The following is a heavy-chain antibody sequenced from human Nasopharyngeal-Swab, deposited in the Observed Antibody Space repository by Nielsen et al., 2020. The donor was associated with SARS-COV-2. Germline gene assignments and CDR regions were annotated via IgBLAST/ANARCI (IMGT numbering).Heavy chain of an antibody. CDR2: IHPYSGDA. J-gene: IGHJ4*02. CDR1: GYTFTDYY. V-gene: IGHV1-2*02. Sequence: ASVQVSCKTSGYTFTDYYIHWVRQVPGQGLEWVGCIHPYSGDAKYAQKFQGRVTVTRDTSRSTAYIELSRLRSDDTAVYYCARDYYDNYDSDYWGQGTLVTVSS. D-gene: IGHD3-22*01. CDR3: ARDYYDNYDSDY.